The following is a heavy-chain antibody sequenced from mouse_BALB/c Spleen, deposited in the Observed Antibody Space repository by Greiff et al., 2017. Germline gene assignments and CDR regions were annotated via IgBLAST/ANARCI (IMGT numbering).Heavy chain of an antibody. CDR3: ARSDGNYPYYYAMDY. V-gene: IGHV1S135*01. CDR2: IDPYNGGT. CDR1: GYSFTGYN. J-gene: IGHJ4*01. Sequence: EVQLQESGPELGKPGASVKISCKASGYSFTGYNMYWVKQSHRKSLEWIGYIDPYNGGTSYNQKSKGKATLTVDKSSSTAYMHLNSLTSEDSAIYYCARSDGNYPYYYAMDYWGQGTSVTVSS. D-gene: IGHD2-1*01.